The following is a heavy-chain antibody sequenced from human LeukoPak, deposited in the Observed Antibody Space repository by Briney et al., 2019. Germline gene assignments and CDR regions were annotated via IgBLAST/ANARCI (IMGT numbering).Heavy chain of an antibody. CDR1: GFTFSSYA. CDR2: ISDTGATT. J-gene: IGHJ4*02. V-gene: IGHV3-23*01. CDR3: AKDTSIGRYCTNGVCSPFDY. Sequence: GGSLRLSCAGSGFTFSSYAMSWVRPAPGKGLEWVSAISDTGATTYDADSVKGRFTISRDNSRSTLYLQMNSLRAEDTALYYCAKDTSIGRYCTNGVCSPFDYWGQGTLVTVSS. D-gene: IGHD2-8*01.